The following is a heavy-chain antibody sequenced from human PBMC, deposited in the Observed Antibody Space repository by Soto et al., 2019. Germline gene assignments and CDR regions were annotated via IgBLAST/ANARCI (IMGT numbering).Heavy chain of an antibody. CDR2: ISYDGSNK. CDR1: GFTFSSYG. D-gene: IGHD6-13*01. J-gene: IGHJ4*02. Sequence: QVQLVESGGGVVQPGRSLRLSCAASGFTFSSYGMHWVRQAPGKGLEWVAVISYDGSNKYYADSVKGRFTISRDNSKNPMNLQINSLRAEDTAVYYCANPYSSSPVDLGYWGQGTLVTVSS. CDR3: ANPYSSSPVDLGY. V-gene: IGHV3-30*18.